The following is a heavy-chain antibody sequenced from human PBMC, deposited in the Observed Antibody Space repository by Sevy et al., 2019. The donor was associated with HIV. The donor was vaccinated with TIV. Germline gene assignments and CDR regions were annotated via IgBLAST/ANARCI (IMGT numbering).Heavy chain of an antibody. CDR2: ISNDGSNK. CDR1: GFTFSSYA. D-gene: IGHD1-1*01. V-gene: IGHV3-30*04. J-gene: IGHJ6*02. Sequence: GGSLRLSCAASGFTFSSYAMHWVRQAPGKGLEWVAVISNDGSNKYYADSVKGRFTISRDNSKNTLYLQMNSLRAEDTAVYYCARDSTGSSEAGYYYGMDVWGQGTTVTVSS. CDR3: ARDSTGSSEAGYYYGMDV.